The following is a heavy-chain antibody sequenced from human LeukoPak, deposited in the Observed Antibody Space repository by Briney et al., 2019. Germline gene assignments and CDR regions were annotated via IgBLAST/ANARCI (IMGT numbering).Heavy chain of an antibody. D-gene: IGHD4-17*01. CDR2: ILADADGGRT. Sequence: AGGSLRLSCAASGFTFGGLTMAWVRQTPRKGLEWLSGILADADGGRTYYADSVKGRFTISRDNSKNTLYLQMNNLRADDTAVYFCAKDLNYGDGRWEFDPWGQGTLVTV. J-gene: IGHJ5*02. V-gene: IGHV3-23*01. CDR1: GFTFGGLT. CDR3: AKDLNYGDGRWEFDP.